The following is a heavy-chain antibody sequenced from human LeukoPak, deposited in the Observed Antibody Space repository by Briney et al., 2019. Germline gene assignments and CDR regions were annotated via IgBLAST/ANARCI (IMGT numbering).Heavy chain of an antibody. CDR2: IKKDGSEK. J-gene: IGHJ3*01. V-gene: IGHV3-7*01. CDR3: AREGDAFDF. CDR1: GFVFSDYW. Sequence: GGSLRLSCAASGFVFSDYWMKWVRQVPGKGLEWVANIKKDGSEKYYVDSVRGRFTISRDDAKNSLYLQMDSLRAEDTALYYCAREGDAFDFWGQGTMVTVSS.